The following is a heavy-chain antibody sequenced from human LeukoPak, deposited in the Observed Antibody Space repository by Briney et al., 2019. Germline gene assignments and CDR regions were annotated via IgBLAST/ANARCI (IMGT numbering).Heavy chain of an antibody. J-gene: IGHJ4*02. D-gene: IGHD3-16*02. Sequence: GGSLRLSCAASRFTFSSYEMNWVRQAPGKGLEWVSYISSSGSTIYYADSVKGRFTISRDNAKNSLYLQMNSLRAEDTAVYYCARDRYDYVWGSYRFDYWGQGTLVTVSS. CDR2: ISSSGSTI. CDR3: ARDRYDYVWGSYRFDY. V-gene: IGHV3-48*03. CDR1: RFTFSSYE.